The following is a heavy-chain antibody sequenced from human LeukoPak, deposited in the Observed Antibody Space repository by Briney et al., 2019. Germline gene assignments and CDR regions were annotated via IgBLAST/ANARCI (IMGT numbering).Heavy chain of an antibody. J-gene: IGHJ4*02. CDR2: IHHSGRS. D-gene: IGHD3-10*01. CDR3: ARGGNRFGGFYFDY. V-gene: IGHV4-31*03. CDR1: ADSLSSGGHY. Sequence: SETLSLTCTVSADSLSSGGHYWAWIPQFPGKGLESIGFIHHSGRSRHNPSLKDRVAISVDTSRKQFALKLSSVTAADTAMNYCARGGNRFGGFYFDYWGQGIQVIVSS.